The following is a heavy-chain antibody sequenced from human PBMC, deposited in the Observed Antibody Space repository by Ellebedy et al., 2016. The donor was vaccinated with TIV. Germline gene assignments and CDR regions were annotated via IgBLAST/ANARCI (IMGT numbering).Heavy chain of an antibody. CDR1: GFTFSSYT. V-gene: IGHV3-21*01. CDR2: ISSSSSFI. J-gene: IGHJ4*02. CDR3: ARGGPSGTYTQETDFDY. D-gene: IGHD1-26*01. Sequence: GGSLRLXXAASGFTFSSYTMTWVRQAPGKGLEWVSAISSSSSFIYYADSVKGRFTISRDNAKNSLYLQMNSLRADDTAVYYCARGGPSGTYTQETDFDYWGQGTMVTVSS.